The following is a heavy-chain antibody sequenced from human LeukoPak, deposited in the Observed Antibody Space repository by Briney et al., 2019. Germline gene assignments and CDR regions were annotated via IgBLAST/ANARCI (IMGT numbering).Heavy chain of an antibody. V-gene: IGHV4-34*01. D-gene: IGHD2-2*01. Sequence: PSETLSLTCAVYGGSFSGYYWSWIRQPPGKGLEWIGEINHSGSTNYNPSLKSRVTISVDTSKNQFSLKLSSVTAADTAVYYCAREANRDCSSTSCFFHYWGQGTLVTVSS. CDR2: INHSGST. CDR1: GGSFSGYY. J-gene: IGHJ4*02. CDR3: AREANRDCSSTSCFFHY.